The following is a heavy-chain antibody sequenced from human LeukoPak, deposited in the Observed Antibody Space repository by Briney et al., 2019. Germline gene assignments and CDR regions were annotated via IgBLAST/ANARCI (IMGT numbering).Heavy chain of an antibody. CDR2: ISSSSSI. CDR3: AREKGLGYCSSTSCYTRWYFQH. D-gene: IGHD2-2*02. Sequence: GGSLRLSCAASGFTLSSYSMNWVRQAPGKGLEWVSYISSSSSIYYADSVKGRFTISRDNSKNTLYLQMNSLRAEDTAVYYCAREKGLGYCSSTSCYTRWYFQHWGQGTLVTVSS. V-gene: IGHV3-48*01. J-gene: IGHJ1*01. CDR1: GFTLSSYS.